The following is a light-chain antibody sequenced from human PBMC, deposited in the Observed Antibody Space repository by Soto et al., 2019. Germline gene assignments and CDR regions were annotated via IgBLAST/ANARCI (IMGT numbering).Light chain of an antibody. CDR2: QVS. CDR3: SLKTSSVTWV. V-gene: IGLV2-18*01. J-gene: IGLJ3*02. CDR1: SIDVGNFDL. Sequence: QSALTQPPSVSGSLGQSVTISCTGTSIDVGNFDLVSWYQQPPGTAPKLLIYQVSNRPSGVPDRFSGSQSGNTASLTISGLQAEDEADYYCSLKTSSVTWVFGGGTKVTVL.